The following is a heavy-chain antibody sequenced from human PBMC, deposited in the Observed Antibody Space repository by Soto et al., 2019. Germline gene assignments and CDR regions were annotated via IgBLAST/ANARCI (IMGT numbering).Heavy chain of an antibody. J-gene: IGHJ6*04. CDR3: ARDDGHCSGGRCYGVPKDG. V-gene: IGHV3-66*01. CDR1: GFTVTSKY. Sequence: DVQLVESGGGLVQPGGSLTLSCAGSGFTVTSKYMSWVRQAPGKGLEWVSLLQSGGSTFYAESVKGRFSISRDNSKNTVYIQMNSLRAEDTAVYYCARDDGHCSGGRCYGVPKDGWGKGTTGTVSA. CDR2: LQSGGST. D-gene: IGHD2-15*01.